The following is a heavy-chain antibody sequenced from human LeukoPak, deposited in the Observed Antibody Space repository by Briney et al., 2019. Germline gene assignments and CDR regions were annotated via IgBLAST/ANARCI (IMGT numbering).Heavy chain of an antibody. D-gene: IGHD2-15*01. CDR2: IIPILGIA. CDR3: ARRYCSGGSCYSPPDY. CDR1: GGTFSSYA. V-gene: IGHV1-69*10. Sequence: GASVKVSCKASGGTFSSYAISWVRQAPGQGLEWMGGIIPILGIANYAQKFQGRVTITADKSTSTAYMELSSLRSEDTAVYYCARRYCSGGSCYSPPDYWGQGTLVTVSS. J-gene: IGHJ4*02.